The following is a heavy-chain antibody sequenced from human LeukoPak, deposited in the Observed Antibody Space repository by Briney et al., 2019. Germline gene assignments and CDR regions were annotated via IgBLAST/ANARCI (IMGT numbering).Heavy chain of an antibody. CDR1: GYTFTSYY. D-gene: IGHD3-22*01. V-gene: IGHV1-46*01. J-gene: IGHJ4*02. Sequence: ASVTVSCKASGYTFTSYYMHWVRQAPGQGLEWMGIINPSGGSTSYAQKFQGRVTMTRDTSTSTVYMELSSLRSEDTAVYYCARFRGSGYFIDYWGQGTLVTVSS. CDR2: INPSGGST. CDR3: ARFRGSGYFIDY.